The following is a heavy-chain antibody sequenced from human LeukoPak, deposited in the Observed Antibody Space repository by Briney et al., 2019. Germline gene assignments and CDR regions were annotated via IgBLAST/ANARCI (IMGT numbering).Heavy chain of an antibody. Sequence: PGGSLRLSCAASGFTFSSYGIHWVRQAPGKGLERVAFISYDGSNKYYADSVKGRFTISRDNSKNTLYLQMNSLRAEDTAVYYCAKPLETYYYYGMDVWGQWTTVTVSS. CDR1: GFTFSSYG. CDR3: AKPLETYYYYGMDV. D-gene: IGHD5-24*01. J-gene: IGHJ6*02. CDR2: ISYDGSNK. V-gene: IGHV3-30*18.